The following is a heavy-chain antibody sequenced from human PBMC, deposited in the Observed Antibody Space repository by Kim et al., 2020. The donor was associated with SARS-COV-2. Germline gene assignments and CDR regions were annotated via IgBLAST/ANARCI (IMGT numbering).Heavy chain of an antibody. D-gene: IGHD4-4*01. CDR3: AKKNMTTSQAFFDS. CDR1: GFTFTTYA. Sequence: GGSLRLSCTVSGFTFTTYAMSWVRQAPGKGLECVSGIGGNGGRAYYTESVSGRFTISRDNSKNTLYLEMNSLRAEDTAVYYCAKKNMTTSQAFFDSWGQGTLVTVS. CDR2: IGGNGGRA. J-gene: IGHJ4*02. V-gene: IGHV3-23*01.